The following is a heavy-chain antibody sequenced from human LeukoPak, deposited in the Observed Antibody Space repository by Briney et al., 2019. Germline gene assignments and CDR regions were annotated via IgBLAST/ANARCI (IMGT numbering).Heavy chain of an antibody. V-gene: IGHV4-4*07. J-gene: IGHJ6*03. CDR2: IYTSGST. CDR3: ARDPEGGNYYPREGYYYYMDV. D-gene: IGHD4-11*01. Sequence: SETLSLTCTVSGGSMSSYYWSWIRQPAGKGLEWIGRIYTSGSTNYNPSLKSRVTISVDTSKNQFSLKLSSVTAADTAVYYCARDPEGGNYYPREGYYYYMDVWGKGTTVTVSS. CDR1: GGSMSSYY.